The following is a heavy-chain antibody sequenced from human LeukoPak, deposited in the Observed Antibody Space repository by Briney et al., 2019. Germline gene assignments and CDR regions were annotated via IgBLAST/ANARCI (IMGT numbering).Heavy chain of an antibody. CDR3: TRAGLNDAFDI. V-gene: IGHV4-39*07. J-gene: IGHJ3*02. CDR1: GGSTSSTTYY. Sequence: SETLSLTCTVSGGSTSSTTYYWGWIRQPPGKDLEWIGSIYYSGSTYYNPSLKSRVTMSIDTSKNQFSLKLSSVTAADTAVYYCTRAGLNDAFDIWGQGTMVTVSS. CDR2: IYYSGST.